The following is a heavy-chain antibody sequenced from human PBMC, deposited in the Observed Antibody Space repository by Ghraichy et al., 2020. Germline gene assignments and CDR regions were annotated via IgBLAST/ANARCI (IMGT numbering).Heavy chain of an antibody. CDR3: TTSGMALRLSDDAFDI. CDR2: FDAEDGDT. V-gene: IGHV1-24*01. Sequence: ASVKVSCRVSGNTLSEVSMHWVRQSPGKGLEWMGAFDAEDGDTIYAQKIQGRVTMTEDTATDTAYMELSGLRSEDTAVYYCTTSGMALRLSDDAFDIWGQGTMVTVSS. D-gene: IGHD3-10*01. J-gene: IGHJ3*02. CDR1: GNTLSEVS.